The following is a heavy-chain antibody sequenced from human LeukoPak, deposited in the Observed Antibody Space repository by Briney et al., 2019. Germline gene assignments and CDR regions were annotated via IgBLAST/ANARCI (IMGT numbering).Heavy chain of an antibody. D-gene: IGHD3-22*01. CDR2: IHYSGSA. J-gene: IGHJ4*02. CDR3: ARWGSESSDGSTGYYPDY. Sequence: SQTLSLTCTVSGGSLRSGDYYWSWIRQPPGKGLEWIGYIHYSGSAYYNPSLRSRVTISGDTSKNQFSLDLSSVPAADTAVYYCARWGSESSDGSTGYYPDYWGQGTLVTVSS. V-gene: IGHV4-30-4*01. CDR1: GGSLRSGDYY.